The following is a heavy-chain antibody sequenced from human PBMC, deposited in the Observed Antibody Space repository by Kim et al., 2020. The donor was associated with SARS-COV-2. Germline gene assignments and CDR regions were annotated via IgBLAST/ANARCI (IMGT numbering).Heavy chain of an antibody. CDR3: ARDGRPSVAGNKNWFDP. CDR1: GYTFTSYY. CDR2: INPSGGST. V-gene: IGHV1-46*01. Sequence: ASVKVSCKASGYTFTSYYMHWVRQAPGQGLEWMGIINPSGGSTSYAQKFQGRVTMTRDTSTSTVYMELSSLRSEDTAVYYCARDGRPSVAGNKNWFDPWGQGTLVTVSS. J-gene: IGHJ5*02. D-gene: IGHD6-19*01.